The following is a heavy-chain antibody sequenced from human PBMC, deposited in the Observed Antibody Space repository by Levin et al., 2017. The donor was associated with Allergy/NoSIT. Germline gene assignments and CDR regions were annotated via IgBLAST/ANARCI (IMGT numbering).Heavy chain of an antibody. V-gene: IGHV3-30*18. CDR3: AKDVIAVAGTPDY. CDR1: GFTFSSYG. D-gene: IGHD6-19*01. Sequence: LSLTCAASGFTFSSYGMHWVRQAPGKGLEWVAVISYDGSNKYYADSVKGRFTISRDNSKNTLYLQMNSLRAEDTAVYYCAKDVIAVAGTPDYWGQGTLVTVSS. CDR2: ISYDGSNK. J-gene: IGHJ4*02.